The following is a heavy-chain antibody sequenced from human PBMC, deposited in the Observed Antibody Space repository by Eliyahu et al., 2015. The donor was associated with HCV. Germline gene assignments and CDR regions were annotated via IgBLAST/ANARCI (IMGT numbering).Heavy chain of an antibody. D-gene: IGHD4/OR15-4a*01. Sequence: QVQLHESGPGLVKPSETLSLTCNVSGGSISSYYWSWIRQSPGQGLXWIGSIYYSGSTKYNPSLKSRVTMSLDTSKNQFSLRLTAVTAADTAIYYCARHWEHGGADYEAFFDYWGQGTLVTVSS. J-gene: IGHJ4*02. CDR1: GGSISSYY. CDR3: ARHWEHGGADYEAFFDY. V-gene: IGHV4-59*08. CDR2: IYYSGST.